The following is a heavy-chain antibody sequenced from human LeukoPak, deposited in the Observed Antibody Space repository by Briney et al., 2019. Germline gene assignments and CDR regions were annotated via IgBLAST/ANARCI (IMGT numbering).Heavy chain of an antibody. CDR2: IYPGDSDT. CDR3: ARLPNTFDI. Sequence: GGSLKISCKGTRYRFTSYWIGGMRQMTGKGLEWMEIIYPGDSDTSYSPSFQSQVTSSPDKSISTAYLQWSSLEASGTAMNYCARLPNTFDIWGQGTTVTVSS. J-gene: IGHJ3*02. V-gene: IGHV5-51*01. CDR1: RYRFTSYW.